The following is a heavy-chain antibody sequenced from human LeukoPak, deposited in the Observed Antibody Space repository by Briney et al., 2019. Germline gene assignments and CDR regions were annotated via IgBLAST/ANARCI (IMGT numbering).Heavy chain of an antibody. V-gene: IGHV1-46*01. D-gene: IGHD3-22*01. CDR1: GYTFTSYY. J-gene: IGHJ4*02. Sequence: ASVKVSCKASGYTFTSYYMHWVRQAPGQGLEWMGIINPSGGSTSYAQKFQGRVTMTRDTSTSTVYMELSSLRSEDTAVYYCARVGLYSSGYYALFDYWGQGTLVTVSS. CDR3: ARVGLYSSGYYALFDY. CDR2: INPSGGST.